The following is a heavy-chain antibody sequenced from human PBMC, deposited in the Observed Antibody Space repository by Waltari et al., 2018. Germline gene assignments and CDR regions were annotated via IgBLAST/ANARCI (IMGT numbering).Heavy chain of an antibody. CDR2: FYKSGNT. J-gene: IGHJ4*02. CDR1: RSSIRHNNYY. V-gene: IGHV4-39*07. CDR3: VRGYPDIVATISDY. Sequence: QLQLQESGPGLVKPSETLSLTCTVSRSSIRHNNYYWGWVRQPPGKGLEWIGSFYKSGNTYYNPSLKSRVTISVETSNNQFSLKLNSVTAADTAVYYCVRGYPDIVATISDYWGQGTLVIVSS. D-gene: IGHD5-12*01.